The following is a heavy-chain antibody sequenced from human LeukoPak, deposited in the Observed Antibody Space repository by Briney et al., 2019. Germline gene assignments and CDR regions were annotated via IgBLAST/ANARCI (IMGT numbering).Heavy chain of an antibody. D-gene: IGHD1-26*01. CDR2: IYYSGST. CDR1: GGSISSYY. CDR3: ARGLRVGNTAYYFDY. J-gene: IGHJ4*02. V-gene: IGHV4-59*08. Sequence: PSETLSLTCTVSGGSISSYYWSWIRQRPGKGLEGIGYIYYSGSTNYNPSLKSRVTISVDTSKNQFSPKLSSVTAADTAVYYCARGLRVGNTAYYFDYWGQGTLVTVSS.